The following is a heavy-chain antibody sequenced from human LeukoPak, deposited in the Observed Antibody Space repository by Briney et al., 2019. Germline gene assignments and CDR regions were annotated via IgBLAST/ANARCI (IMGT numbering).Heavy chain of an antibody. CDR3: ARTPITILNWFDP. CDR1: GFTFSSYA. J-gene: IGHJ5*02. Sequence: GSLRLSCAASGFTFSSYAMSWVRQPPGKGLEWIGSIYYSGSTYYNPSLKSRVTISVDTSKNQFSLKLSSVTAADTAVYYCARTPITILNWFDPWGQGTLVTVSS. CDR2: IYYSGST. D-gene: IGHD3-10*01. V-gene: IGHV4-39*01.